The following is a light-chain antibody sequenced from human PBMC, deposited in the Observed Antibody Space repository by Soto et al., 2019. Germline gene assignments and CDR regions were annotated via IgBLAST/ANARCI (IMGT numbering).Light chain of an antibody. V-gene: IGKV1-17*01. Sequence: DIQMTQSPSSLSASVGDRVTITCRACQGIRSALGWYQQKPGKAPKRLIYSASSLQSGVPSRFSGSESGTEFTLTISSLQPEDFATYYCLQYNGYPRTFGQGTKVEIK. CDR3: LQYNGYPRT. CDR2: SAS. J-gene: IGKJ1*01. CDR1: QGIRSA.